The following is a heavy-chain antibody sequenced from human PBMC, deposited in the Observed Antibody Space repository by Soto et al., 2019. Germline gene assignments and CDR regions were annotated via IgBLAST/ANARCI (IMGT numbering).Heavy chain of an antibody. D-gene: IGHD3-22*01. CDR1: GFTFSSYA. Sequence: QVQLVESGGGVVQPGRSLRLSCAASGFTFSSYAMHWVRQAPGKGLEWVAVISYDGSNKYYADSVKGRFTISRDNSKNTLYLHMNSLRAEDTAVYYCARDPLYYYDSSGLSYYFDYWGQGTLVTVSS. CDR2: ISYDGSNK. J-gene: IGHJ4*02. CDR3: ARDPLYYYDSSGLSYYFDY. V-gene: IGHV3-30-3*01.